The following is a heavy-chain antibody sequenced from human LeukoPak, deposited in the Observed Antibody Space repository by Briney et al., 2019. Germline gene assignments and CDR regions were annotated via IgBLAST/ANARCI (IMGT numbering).Heavy chain of an antibody. D-gene: IGHD4-17*01. V-gene: IGHV4-39*07. CDR2: IYYSGST. Sequence: SETLSLTCTVSGGSISSSSYYWGWIRQPPGKGLEWIGNIYYSGSTYYNPSLKSRVPMSLDTSKNQFSLKLSSVTAADTAVYYCARGRIGGDGLRSAFDIWGQGTMVTVSS. CDR1: GGSISSSSYY. CDR3: ARGRIGGDGLRSAFDI. J-gene: IGHJ3*02.